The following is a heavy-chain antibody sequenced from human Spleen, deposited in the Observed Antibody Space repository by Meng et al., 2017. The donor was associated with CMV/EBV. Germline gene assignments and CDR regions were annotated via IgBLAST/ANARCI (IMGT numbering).Heavy chain of an antibody. CDR3: ARVLVVPAAAFDC. J-gene: IGHJ4*02. Sequence: ASVKVSCKASGFTLTDYYMHWLRQAPGQGPEWMGWINPSSGDTDYAQEFQGRVTMTRDTSISTVFADLSRLRFDDTAVYYCARVLVVPAAAFDCWGQGTLVTVSS. V-gene: IGHV1-2*02. CDR2: INPSSGDT. CDR1: GFTLTDYY. D-gene: IGHD2-2*01.